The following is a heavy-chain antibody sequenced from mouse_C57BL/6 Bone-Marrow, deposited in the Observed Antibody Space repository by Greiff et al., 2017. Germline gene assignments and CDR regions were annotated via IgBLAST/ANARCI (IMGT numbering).Heavy chain of an antibody. CDR1: GFTFSDAW. CDR3: SYYYGSGAWFAY. V-gene: IGHV6-6*01. CDR2: IRNKANNHAT. Sequence: DVQLVESGGGLVQPGGSMKLSCAASGFTFSDAWMDWVRQSPEKGLEWVAEIRNKANNHATYYAESVKGRFTISRDDSKSSVYLQMNSLRAEDTGIYYCSYYYGSGAWFAYWGQGTLVTVSA. J-gene: IGHJ3*01. D-gene: IGHD1-1*01.